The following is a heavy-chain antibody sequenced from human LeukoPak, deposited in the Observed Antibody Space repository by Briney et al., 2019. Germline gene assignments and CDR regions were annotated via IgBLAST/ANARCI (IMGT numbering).Heavy chain of an antibody. J-gene: IGHJ4*02. CDR3: ARQLNYYDSGGPVDY. D-gene: IGHD3-22*01. CDR1: GYSFTNYW. V-gene: IGHV5-51*01. CDR2: IYPDDSDT. Sequence: GESLKISCKGSGYSFTNYWIGWVRQMPGKGLEWMGIIYPDDSDTRYSPSFQGQVTIPADKSISTAYPQWSSLKASDTAMYYCARQLNYYDSGGPVDYWGQGTLVTVSS.